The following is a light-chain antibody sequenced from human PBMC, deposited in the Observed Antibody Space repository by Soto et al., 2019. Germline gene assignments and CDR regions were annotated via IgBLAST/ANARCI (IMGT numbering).Light chain of an antibody. V-gene: IGKV3-20*01. CDR2: GAS. CDR1: QTMTRAY. J-gene: IGKJ1*01. CDR3: QQYGSSGT. Sequence: EIVLTQSPGTLPLSLGERATLSCRASQTMTRAYLAWYQQKPGQAPRLLIYGASTRATDIPDRFSGSGSGTDFTLTISRLEPEDFAVYYCQQYGSSGTFGQGTKVDIK.